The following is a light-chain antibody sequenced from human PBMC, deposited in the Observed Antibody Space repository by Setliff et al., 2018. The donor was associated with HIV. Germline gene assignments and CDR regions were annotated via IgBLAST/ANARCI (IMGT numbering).Light chain of an antibody. J-gene: IGLJ3*02. CDR1: NSDIGSHDY. V-gene: IGLV2-14*03. CDR3: LSYDTARSAPWV. Sequence: QSALTQPASVSGSPGQSITISCSGTNSDIGSHDYVSWYQQHPGKAPKLIIFSVTYRPSGVSDRFSGSRSGTSATLAITGLQAEDEGDYFCLSYDTARSAPWVFGGGTKVTVL. CDR2: SVT.